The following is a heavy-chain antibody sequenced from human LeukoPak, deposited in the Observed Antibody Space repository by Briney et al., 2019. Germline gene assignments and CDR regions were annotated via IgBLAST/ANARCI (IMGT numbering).Heavy chain of an antibody. CDR2: LNPSGGST. D-gene: IGHD1-26*01. Sequence: ASVKVSCKASGYTFTSYGISWVRQAPGQGLEWMGILNPSGGSTTYAQKSQGRLTMTRDLSTSTVYMELSSLRSDDTAVYYCARDFASGSYYYDCWGQGTLVTVSS. CDR3: ARDFASGSYYYDC. J-gene: IGHJ4*02. V-gene: IGHV1-46*01. CDR1: GYTFTSYG.